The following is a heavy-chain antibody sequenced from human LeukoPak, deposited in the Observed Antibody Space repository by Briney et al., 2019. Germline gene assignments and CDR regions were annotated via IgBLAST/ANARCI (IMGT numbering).Heavy chain of an antibody. CDR3: ARGGQGDGYSADEAFDF. CDR2: TYYRSKWYN. Sequence: SQTLSLTCVISGDSVASDSTACNWIRQSPSRGLEWLGRTYYRSKWYNDYAVSVKSRITINPDTSKNQFSLQLNSVTPEDTAVYYCARGGQGDGYSADEAFDFWGQGTMVTVS. CDR1: GDSVASDSTA. V-gene: IGHV6-1*01. D-gene: IGHD5-24*01. J-gene: IGHJ3*01.